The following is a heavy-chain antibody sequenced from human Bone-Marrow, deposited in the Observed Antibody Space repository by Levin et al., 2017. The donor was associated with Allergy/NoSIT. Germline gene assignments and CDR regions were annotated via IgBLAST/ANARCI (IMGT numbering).Heavy chain of an antibody. CDR1: GFTFNKYG. Sequence: GGSLRLSCAASGFTFNKYGMHWVRQAPGKGLQWVAVVSYDGTSKYYADSVRGRFTFSRDNSKNTLYVQMNSLRDEDTGVYYCAKDWTTETGRPQEPSHWGQGTLVTVSS. J-gene: IGHJ4*02. CDR3: AKDWTTETGRPQEPSH. V-gene: IGHV3-30*18. CDR2: VSYDGTSK. D-gene: IGHD4-11*01.